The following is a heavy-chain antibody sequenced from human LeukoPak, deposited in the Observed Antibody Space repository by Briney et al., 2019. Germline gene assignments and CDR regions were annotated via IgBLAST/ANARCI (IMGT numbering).Heavy chain of an antibody. D-gene: IGHD6-13*01. CDR3: AKLSSSWTDYYYGVDV. Sequence: SETLSLTCSVSGGSINSYYWSWIRQPPGKGLEWIGEIYHSGSTNYNPSLKSRVTISVDKSKNQFSLKLSSVTAADTAVYYCAKLSSSWTDYYYGVDVWGQGTTVTVSS. CDR1: GGSINSYY. J-gene: IGHJ6*02. V-gene: IGHV4-59*12. CDR2: IYHSGST.